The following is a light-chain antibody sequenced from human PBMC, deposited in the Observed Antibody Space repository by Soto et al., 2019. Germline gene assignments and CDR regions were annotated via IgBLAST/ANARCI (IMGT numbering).Light chain of an antibody. CDR1: QSISSY. Sequence: EIQLTQSPSSLSSSVGDRATLSCRASQSISSYLAWYQQKPGKVPRLLIYAASTMQTGIPARFSGSGSGTDFTLTISSLEPEDVAIYYCQKYNGWPFTFGPGTKVDIK. V-gene: IGKV1-27*01. CDR3: QKYNGWPFT. CDR2: AAS. J-gene: IGKJ3*01.